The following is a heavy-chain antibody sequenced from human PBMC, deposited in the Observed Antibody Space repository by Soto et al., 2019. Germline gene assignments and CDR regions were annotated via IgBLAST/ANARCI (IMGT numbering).Heavy chain of an antibody. J-gene: IGHJ6*02. CDR3: ARMTGDSSSWFDYYYYGMDV. CDR1: GGSISSSSYY. D-gene: IGHD6-13*01. Sequence: PSETLSLTCTVSGGSISSSSYYWGWIRQPPGKGLEWIGSIYYSGSTYYNPSLKSRVTISVDTSKNQFSLKLSSVTAADTAVYYCARMTGDSSSWFDYYYYGMDVWGQGTTVTV. CDR2: IYYSGST. V-gene: IGHV4-39*01.